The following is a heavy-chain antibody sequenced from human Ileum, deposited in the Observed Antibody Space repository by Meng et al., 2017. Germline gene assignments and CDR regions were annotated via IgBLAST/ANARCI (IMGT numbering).Heavy chain of an antibody. Sequence: QLVWAGGGLVPPWGSLTLSRAASGFTFNNYWMHWVRQAPGEGLVWVSRVHTDGTSTYYADSVKGRFTISRDNAKNTLYLQMNSLRAEDTAVYYCVRGLSGRYGYFDYWAQGTLVTVSS. J-gene: IGHJ4*02. CDR2: VHTDGTST. CDR3: VRGLSGRYGYFDY. V-gene: IGHV3-74*02. CDR1: GFTFNNYW. D-gene: IGHD3-3*01.